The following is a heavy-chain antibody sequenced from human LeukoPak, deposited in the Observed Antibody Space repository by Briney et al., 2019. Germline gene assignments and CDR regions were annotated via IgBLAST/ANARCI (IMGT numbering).Heavy chain of an antibody. CDR2: IYYSGST. CDR1: GGSIRSYY. J-gene: IGHJ4*02. D-gene: IGHD7-27*01. CDR3: ASRKLGNDY. V-gene: IGHV4-59*01. Sequence: SETLSPTCTVSGGSIRSYYWSWIRQPPGKGLEWIGYIYYSGSTNYNPSLKSRVTISVDTSKNQFSLKLSSVTAADTAVYYCASRKLGNDYWGQGTLVTVSS.